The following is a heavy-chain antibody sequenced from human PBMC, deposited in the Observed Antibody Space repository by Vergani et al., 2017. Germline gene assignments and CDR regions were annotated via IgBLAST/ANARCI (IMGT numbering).Heavy chain of an antibody. CDR2: ISSSGSTI. Sequence: EVQLVESGGGLVQPGGSLRLSCAASGFTFSSYEMNWVRQAPGKGLEWVSYISSSGSTIYYADSVKGRFTISRDNAKNSLYLQMNSRRAEDTAVHYCARGGDDFWSGYSVYLYFDLGGRGTLVTVSS. V-gene: IGHV3-48*03. J-gene: IGHJ2*01. D-gene: IGHD3-3*01. CDR1: GFTFSSYE. CDR3: ARGGDDFWSGYSVYLYFDL.